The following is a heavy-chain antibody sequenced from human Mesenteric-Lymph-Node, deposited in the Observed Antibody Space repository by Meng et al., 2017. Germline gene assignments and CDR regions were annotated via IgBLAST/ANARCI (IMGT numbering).Heavy chain of an antibody. CDR1: GGSFSGYY. CDR2: INHSGST. CDR3: ARGHPRMSGSYGWFDP. Sequence: QVQLQQLGAGLFKPSETLSLTCAVYGGSFSGYYWSWIRQPPGKGLEWIGEINHSGSTNYNPSLKSRVTISVDTSKNQFSLKLSSVTAADTAVFYCARGHPRMSGSYGWFDPWGQGTLVTVSS. J-gene: IGHJ5*02. V-gene: IGHV4-34*01. D-gene: IGHD1-26*01.